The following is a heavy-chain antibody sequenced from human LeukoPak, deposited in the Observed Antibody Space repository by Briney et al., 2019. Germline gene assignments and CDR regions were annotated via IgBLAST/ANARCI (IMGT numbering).Heavy chain of an antibody. V-gene: IGHV1-69*05. CDR2: IIPIFGTA. CDR1: GGTFSSYA. CDR3: ARAFTTDGDRRGLVD. Sequence: SVKVSCKASGGTFSSYAISWVRQAPGQGLEWMGGIIPIFGTANYAQKFQGRVTMTRDTSSNTVYMDLSSLRSEDTAVYYCARAFTTDGDRRGLVDWGQGTLVTVSS. D-gene: IGHD4-17*01. J-gene: IGHJ4*02.